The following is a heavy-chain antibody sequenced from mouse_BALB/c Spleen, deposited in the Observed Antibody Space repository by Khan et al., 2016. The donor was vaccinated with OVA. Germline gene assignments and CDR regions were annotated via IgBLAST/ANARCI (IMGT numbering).Heavy chain of an antibody. J-gene: IGHJ4*01. CDR2: IYPGNSDA. D-gene: IGHD1-1*01. CDR1: GYRFTSYW. Sequence: VQLQQPGTVLARPGASVKMSCKASGYRFTSYWMHWVKQRPGQGLEWIGAIYPGNSDANYNQKFKGKAKLTAVTSASTAYMEFTGLTNEDSAVYFCSRFPGRPGDVVAYWGQGTSVTVSS. CDR3: SRFPGRPGDVVAY. V-gene: IGHV1-5*01.